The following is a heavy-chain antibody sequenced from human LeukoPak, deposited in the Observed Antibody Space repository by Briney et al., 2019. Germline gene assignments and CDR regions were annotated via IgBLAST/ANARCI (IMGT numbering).Heavy chain of an antibody. CDR3: ARGYYGSGRVDY. Sequence: ASVKVSCKASGYTFTSYDINWVRQATGQGLEWMGWLNPNSGNTGYAQKFQGRVTMTRNTSISTAYMELSSLRSEDTAVYYCARGYYGSGRVDYWGQGTLVTVSS. CDR2: LNPNSGNT. D-gene: IGHD3-10*01. CDR1: GYTFTSYD. V-gene: IGHV1-8*01. J-gene: IGHJ4*02.